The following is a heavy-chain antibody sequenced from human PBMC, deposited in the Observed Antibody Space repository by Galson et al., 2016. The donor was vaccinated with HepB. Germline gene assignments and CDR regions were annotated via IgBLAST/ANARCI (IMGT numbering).Heavy chain of an antibody. CDR2: INAGNGNT. V-gene: IGHV1-3*01. D-gene: IGHD1-1*01. CDR1: GYTFNTYA. J-gene: IGHJ5*02. CDR3: ARALNHYITTRPGNWFDP. Sequence: SVKVSCKASGYTFNTYAFHWMRQAPGQSLEWMGGINAGNGNTKYSQKFQGRVTITRDTSANTAYMELSSLKFEDTAVYYCARALNHYITTRPGNWFDPWGQGTLVTVSS.